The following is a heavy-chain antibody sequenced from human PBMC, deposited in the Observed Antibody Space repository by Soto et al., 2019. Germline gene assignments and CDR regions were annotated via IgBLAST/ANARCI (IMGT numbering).Heavy chain of an antibody. CDR3: ARRSRSVRYFDPLNRFDP. CDR2: IYYSGST. D-gene: IGHD3-9*01. J-gene: IGHJ5*02. Sequence: QLQLQESGPGLVKPSETLSLTCTVSGGSISSSSYYWGWIRQPPGKGLEWIGSIYYSGSTYYNPSLTSRVHISGETSKNQFSLKLSSVTAADTAVYYCARRSRSVRYFDPLNRFDPWGQGTLVTVSS. V-gene: IGHV4-39*01. CDR1: GGSISSSSYY.